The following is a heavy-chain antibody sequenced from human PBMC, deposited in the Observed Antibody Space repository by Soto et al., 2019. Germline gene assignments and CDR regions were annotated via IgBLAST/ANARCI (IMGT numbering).Heavy chain of an antibody. D-gene: IGHD2-21*02. J-gene: IGHJ1*01. CDR2: IIPIFGTA. Sequence: SVKVSCKASGGTFSSYAISWVRQAPGQGLEWMGGIIPIFGTANYAQKFQGRVTITADESTSTAYMELSSLRSEDTAVYYCARTKTPRGGDSSPSQHWGQGTLVSVSP. CDR3: ARTKTPRGGDSSPSQH. CDR1: GGTFSSYA. V-gene: IGHV1-69*13.